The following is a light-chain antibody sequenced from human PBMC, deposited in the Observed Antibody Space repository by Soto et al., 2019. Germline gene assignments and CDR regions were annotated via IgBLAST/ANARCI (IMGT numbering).Light chain of an antibody. Sequence: DIQMTQSPSTLSASVGDRVTITCRASQSISSWLAWYQQKPGKAPKLLIYKSSSLESGVPSRFSGSGSGTEFTLTISSLQPDDFATYYCQQYNSYPYTFCQWTKLEIK. V-gene: IGKV1-5*03. CDR1: QSISSW. J-gene: IGKJ2*01. CDR3: QQYNSYPYT. CDR2: KSS.